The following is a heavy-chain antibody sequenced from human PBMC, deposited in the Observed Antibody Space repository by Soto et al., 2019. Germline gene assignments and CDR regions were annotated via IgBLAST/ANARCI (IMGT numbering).Heavy chain of an antibody. CDR2: IFSNDEK. CDR3: ARILYSSGWPPSYFDY. V-gene: IGHV2-26*01. J-gene: IGHJ4*02. Sequence: SGPTLVNPTETLTLTCTVSGFSLSNARMGVSWIRQPPGKALEWLAHIFSNDEKSYSTSLKSRLTISKDTSKSQVVLTMTNMDPVDTATYYCARILYSSGWPPSYFDYWGQGTLVTVSS. D-gene: IGHD6-19*01. CDR1: GFSLSNARMG.